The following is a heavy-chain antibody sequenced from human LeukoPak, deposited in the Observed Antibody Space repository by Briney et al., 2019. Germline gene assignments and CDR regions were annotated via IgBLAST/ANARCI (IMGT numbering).Heavy chain of an antibody. CDR1: GFTFSSYW. V-gene: IGHV3-7*01. J-gene: IGHJ4*02. D-gene: IGHD6-13*01. CDR2: IKQDGSEK. Sequence: GGSLRLSCAASGFTFSSYWMSWVRQAPGKGLEWAANIKQDGSEKYYVDSVKGRFTISRDNAKNSLYLQMNSLRAEDTAVHYCARDRRYSSSWYDYWGQGTLVTVSS. CDR3: ARDRRYSSSWYDY.